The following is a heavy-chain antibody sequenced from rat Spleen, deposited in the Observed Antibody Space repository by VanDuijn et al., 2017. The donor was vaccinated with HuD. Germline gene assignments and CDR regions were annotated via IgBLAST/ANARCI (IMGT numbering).Heavy chain of an antibody. V-gene: IGHV2-45*01. CDR2: MWSGGST. J-gene: IGHJ2*01. CDR1: GFSLTSYN. Sequence: QVQLKESGPGLVQPSETLSLTCTVSGFSLTSYNVHWVRQPPGKGLEWMGIMWSGGSTDYNSALKSRLSISRDTSKNQVFLKMNSLQSEDTTTYYCARAPGYNYYFDYWGQGVMVTVSS. D-gene: IGHD1-4*01. CDR3: ARAPGYNYYFDY.